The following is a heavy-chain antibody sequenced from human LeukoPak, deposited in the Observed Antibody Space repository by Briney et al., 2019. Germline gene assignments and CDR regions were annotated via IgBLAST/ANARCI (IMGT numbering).Heavy chain of an antibody. D-gene: IGHD3-22*01. CDR2: IIPILGIA. V-gene: IGHV1-69*04. J-gene: IGHJ3*01. CDR3: ARDFYYDSSGCGY. Sequence: GASVKVSCKASGGTFSSYAISWVRQAPGRGLEWMGRIIPILGIANYAQKFQGRVTITADKSTSTAYMELSSLRSEDTAVYYCARDFYYDSSGCGYWGQGTMVTVSS. CDR1: GGTFSSYA.